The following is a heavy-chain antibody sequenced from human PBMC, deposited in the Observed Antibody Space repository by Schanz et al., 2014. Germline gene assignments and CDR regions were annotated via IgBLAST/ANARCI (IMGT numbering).Heavy chain of an antibody. D-gene: IGHD6-19*01. CDR3: AKLSSSGRLAGYFDY. V-gene: IGHV3-11*05. Sequence: QVQLVESGGGVVQPGRSLRLSCAASGFTFSDHYMDWVRQAPGKGLEWVSCTNGDGTNAKYADSVKGRFTISRDNAKNTLYLQMSSLRAEDTAIYYCAKLSSSGRLAGYFDYWGQGALVTVSS. J-gene: IGHJ4*02. CDR1: GFTFSDHY. CDR2: NGDGTNA.